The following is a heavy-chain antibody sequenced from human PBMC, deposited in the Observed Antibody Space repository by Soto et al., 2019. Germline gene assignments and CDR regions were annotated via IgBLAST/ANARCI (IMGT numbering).Heavy chain of an antibody. V-gene: IGHV5-51*01. CDR2: IYPGDSDT. D-gene: IGHD4-17*01. CDR1: GYSFTSYW. Sequence: EVQLVQSGAEVKKPGESLQISCKGSGYSFTSYWIGWVRQMPGKGLEWMGIIYPGDSDTRYSPSFQGQVTISADKSISTAYLQWSSLKASDTAMYYCACPTLYGGNDYGMDVWGQGTTVTVSS. CDR3: ACPTLYGGNDYGMDV. J-gene: IGHJ6*02.